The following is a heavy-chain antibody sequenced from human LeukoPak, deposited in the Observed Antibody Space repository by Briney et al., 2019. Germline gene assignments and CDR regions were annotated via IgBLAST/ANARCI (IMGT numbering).Heavy chain of an antibody. CDR2: INPNSGGT. D-gene: IGHD4-17*01. CDR1: GYTFTGYY. Sequence: GASVKVSCKASGYTFTGYYMHWVRQAPGQGLEWMGWINPNSGGTNYAQKFQGRVTMTRDTSISTAYMELSRLRSDDTAVYYCATFHDYGDYVDSYYFGYWGQGTLVTVSS. J-gene: IGHJ4*02. CDR3: ATFHDYGDYVDSYYFGY. V-gene: IGHV1-2*02.